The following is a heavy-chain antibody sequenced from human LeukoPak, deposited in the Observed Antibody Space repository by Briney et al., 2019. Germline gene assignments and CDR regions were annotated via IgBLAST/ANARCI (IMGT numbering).Heavy chain of an antibody. J-gene: IGHJ6*03. V-gene: IGHV4-39*01. Sequence: SETLSLTCTVSGGSISSSSYYWGWIRQPPGKGLEWIGSIYYSGSTYYNPSLKSRVTISVDTSKNQFSLKLCSVTAADTAVYYCANLGSSDYYYYYMDVWGKGTTVTISS. CDR1: GGSISSSSYY. D-gene: IGHD6-6*01. CDR3: ANLGSSDYYYYYMDV. CDR2: IYYSGST.